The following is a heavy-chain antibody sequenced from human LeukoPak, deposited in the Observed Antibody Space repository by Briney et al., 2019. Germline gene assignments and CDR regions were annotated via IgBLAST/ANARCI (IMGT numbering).Heavy chain of an antibody. J-gene: IGHJ4*02. Sequence: SETLSLTCNVSGYSISSGYYWGWIRQPPGKGLEWIGSFYHSGSTYYNPSLKSRVTISLDTSKNQFSLKLSSVTAADTAVYYCARGGPRVGTVTATNFDYWGQGTLVTVSS. CDR2: FYHSGST. D-gene: IGHD4-17*01. CDR3: ARGGPRVGTVTATNFDY. CDR1: GYSISSGYY. V-gene: IGHV4-38-2*02.